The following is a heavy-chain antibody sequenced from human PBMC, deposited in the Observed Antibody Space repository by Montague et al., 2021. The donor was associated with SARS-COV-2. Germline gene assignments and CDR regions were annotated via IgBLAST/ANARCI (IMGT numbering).Heavy chain of an antibody. CDR1: GGSISSSSYY. CDR3: ARVGRQQLVRLSGMDV. V-gene: IGHV4-39*07. D-gene: IGHD6-13*01. CDR2: IYYSGST. Sequence: SETLSLTCTVSGGSISSSSYYWVWNRQPPGKGLEWIRSIYYSGSTYSNPSLKSRVTISGDTSKNQFSLKLSSVTAADTAVYYCARVGRQQLVRLSGMDVWGQGTTVTVSS. J-gene: IGHJ6*02.